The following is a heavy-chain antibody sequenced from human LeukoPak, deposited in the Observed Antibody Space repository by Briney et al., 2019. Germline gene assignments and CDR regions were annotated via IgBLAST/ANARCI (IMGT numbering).Heavy chain of an antibody. Sequence: SETLSPTCAVSGGSISSGGYSWSWIRQPPGKGLEWIGYIYHSGSTYYNPSLKSRVTISVDRSKNQFSLKLSSVTAADTAVYYCARRSGWSLYYYYGMDVWGQGTTVTVSS. V-gene: IGHV4-30-2*01. CDR2: IYHSGST. CDR3: ARRSGWSLYYYYGMDV. CDR1: GGSISSGGYS. J-gene: IGHJ6*02. D-gene: IGHD6-19*01.